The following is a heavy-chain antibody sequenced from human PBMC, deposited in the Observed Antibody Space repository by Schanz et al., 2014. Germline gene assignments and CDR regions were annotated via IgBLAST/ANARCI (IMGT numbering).Heavy chain of an antibody. Sequence: DLEESGGCVVQRARSLRLSCAASGFTFHTYDMHWVRQAPGKGLEWGAQISHDGHRDFYADSEKGRFTVSRNNNWKTLPLQMNSLIRDDTAVDHCAEENRSSWTPAVTYDIDVWGKGTTVTVSS. V-gene: IGHV3-30-3*02. CDR1: GFTFHTYD. J-gene: IGHJ6*04. D-gene: IGHD6-13*01. CDR2: ISHDGHRD. CDR3: AEENRSSWTPAVTYDIDV.